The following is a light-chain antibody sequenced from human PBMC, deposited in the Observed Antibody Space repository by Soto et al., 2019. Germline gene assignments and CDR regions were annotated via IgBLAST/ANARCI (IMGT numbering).Light chain of an antibody. Sequence: QSALTQPASVSGSPGQSITISCTGTSRDIGGYNYVSWHQQHPGKAPKVIITEVSNRPSGVSDRFSGSKSGNTASLTISGLQAEDEADYYCSSYVTYNPFVIFGGGTKLTVL. CDR1: SRDIGGYNY. CDR3: SSYVTYNPFVI. V-gene: IGLV2-14*01. J-gene: IGLJ2*01. CDR2: EVS.